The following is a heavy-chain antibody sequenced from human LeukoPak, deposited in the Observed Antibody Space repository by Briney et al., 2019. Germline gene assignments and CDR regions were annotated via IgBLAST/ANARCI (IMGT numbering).Heavy chain of an antibody. J-gene: IGHJ3*02. V-gene: IGHV3-73*01. CDR3: THAFYI. CDR2: VKSKANSYAT. Sequence: PGGSLRLSCAASGFAFSGSAMHWVRQASGKGLEWVGRVKSKANSYATAYAASVKGKFTVSRDDSTNTASQQMNSLKTEDTAVYYCTHAFYIWGQGIMVTVSS. CDR1: GFAFSGSA.